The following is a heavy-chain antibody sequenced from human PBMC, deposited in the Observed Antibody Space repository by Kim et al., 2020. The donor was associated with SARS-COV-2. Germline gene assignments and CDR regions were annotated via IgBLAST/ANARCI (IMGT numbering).Heavy chain of an antibody. CDR3: ARMPGRYCSGGSCYSVVWFDP. CDR1: GYTFTSYD. CDR2: MNPNSGNT. Sequence: ASVKVSCKASGYTFTSYDINWLRQATGQGLEWMGWMNPNSGNTGYAQKFQGRVTMTRNTSISTAYMELSSLRSEDTAVYYCARMPGRYCSGGSCYSVVWFDPWGQGTLVTVSS. V-gene: IGHV1-8*01. D-gene: IGHD2-15*01. J-gene: IGHJ5*02.